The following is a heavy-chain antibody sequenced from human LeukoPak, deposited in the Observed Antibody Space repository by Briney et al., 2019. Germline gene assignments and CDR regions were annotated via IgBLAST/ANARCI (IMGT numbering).Heavy chain of an antibody. J-gene: IGHJ4*02. V-gene: IGHV3-66*01. CDR1: GFTVSTNY. CDR3: ASILRSSSGYYFDY. D-gene: IGHD3-10*01. Sequence: GGSLRLSCAASGFTVSTNYMSWVRQAPGTGQEWVSVIYSGDTTFYADSVRGKFTISRDNSKNTLYLQMNSLRAEDTAVYYCASILRSSSGYYFDYWGQGTLVTVSS. CDR2: IYSGDTT.